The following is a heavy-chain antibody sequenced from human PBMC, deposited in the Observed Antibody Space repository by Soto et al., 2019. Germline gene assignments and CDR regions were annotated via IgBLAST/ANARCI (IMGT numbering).Heavy chain of an antibody. V-gene: IGHV3-11*01. D-gene: IGHD2-21*02. CDR1: GFTFSDYY. J-gene: IGHJ4*02. Sequence: GGSLRLSCAASGFTFSDYYMSWIRQAPGKGLEWVSYISSSGSTIYYADSVKGRFTISRENAKNSLYLQVNSLRAEDTAVYFLAREAGDRYYFDYWGQGTLGTVSS. CDR3: AREAGDRYYFDY. CDR2: ISSSGSTI.